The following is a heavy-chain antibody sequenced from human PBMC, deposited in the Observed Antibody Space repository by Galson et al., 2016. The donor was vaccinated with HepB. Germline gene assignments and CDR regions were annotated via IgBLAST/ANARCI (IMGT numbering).Heavy chain of an antibody. CDR3: ARHLMGPTFLFDM. D-gene: IGHD1-26*01. CDR1: GFSFSNHG. J-gene: IGHJ3*02. CDR2: IWYDGGNE. Sequence: SLRLSCAASGFSFSNHGMHWVRQAPGKGLEWLAVIWYDGGNEYYADSVKGRFTISRDNSKNTLYLQMNSLRAEDTAVYYCARHLMGPTFLFDMWGQGTMVTVSS. V-gene: IGHV3-33*01.